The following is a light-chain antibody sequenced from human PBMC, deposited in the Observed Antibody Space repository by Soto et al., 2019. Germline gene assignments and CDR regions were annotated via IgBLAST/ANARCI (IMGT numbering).Light chain of an antibody. CDR1: SSNIGAGYD. CDR3: QSYDSSLSWV. V-gene: IGLV1-40*01. Sequence: QSVLTQPPSVSGAPGQRVTISCTGSSSNIGAGYDVHWYQQLPGTAPKLLTYGNSNRPSGVPDRLSGSKSGTSASLAITGLQAEDEADYYCQSYDSSLSWVFGGGTKLTVL. CDR2: GNS. J-gene: IGLJ3*02.